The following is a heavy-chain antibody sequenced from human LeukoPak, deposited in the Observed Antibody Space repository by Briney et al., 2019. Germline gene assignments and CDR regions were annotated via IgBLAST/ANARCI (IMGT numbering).Heavy chain of an antibody. V-gene: IGHV4-31*03. CDR3: ARNRRGNSYDAFDI. Sequence: SQTLSLTCTVSGGSISSGGYYWSWIRQHPGKGLEWIGYIYYSGSTYYNPSLKSRVTISVDTSKNQFSLKLSSVTAADTAVYYCARNRRGNSYDAFDIWGQGTMVTVSS. J-gene: IGHJ3*02. D-gene: IGHD4-23*01. CDR2: IYYSGST. CDR1: GGSISSGGYY.